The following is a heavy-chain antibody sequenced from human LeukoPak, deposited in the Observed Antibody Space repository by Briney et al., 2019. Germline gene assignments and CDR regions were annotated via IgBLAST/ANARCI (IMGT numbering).Heavy chain of an antibody. CDR2: IKQDGSEK. CDR3: ARDLRGNWFDP. V-gene: IGHV3-7*04. Sequence: GGSLRLSCAASGFTFSNYWMSWVRQAPGKGLEWVANIKQDGSEKYYVDSVKGRFTISRDNAKNSLHLQMNSLRAEDTAVYYCARDLRGNWFDPWGQGNLVTVSS. J-gene: IGHJ5*02. CDR1: GFTFSNYW.